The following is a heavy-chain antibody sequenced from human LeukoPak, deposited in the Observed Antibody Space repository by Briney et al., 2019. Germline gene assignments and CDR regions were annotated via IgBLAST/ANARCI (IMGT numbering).Heavy chain of an antibody. V-gene: IGHV3-23*01. CDR2: ISGSGGST. Sequence: GGSLRLSCAASGFTFSSYAMSWVRQAPGKGLEWVSAISGSGGSTHYADSVKGRFTISRDNSKNTLYLQMNSLRAEDTAVHYCARLVDTAMVGSFQHWGQGTLVTVSS. CDR1: GFTFSSYA. J-gene: IGHJ1*01. CDR3: ARLVDTAMVGSFQH. D-gene: IGHD5-18*01.